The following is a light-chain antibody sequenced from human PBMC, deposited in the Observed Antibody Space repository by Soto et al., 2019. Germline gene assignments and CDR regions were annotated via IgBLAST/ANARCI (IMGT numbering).Light chain of an antibody. CDR3: QQGGSTPLT. J-gene: IGKJ4*01. V-gene: IGKV3-20*01. Sequence: EIVLTQSPATLSLSLGDRATLSCRASQSVGNNYLAWYQQKPGQAPRFLIYDASSSATGIPYRFSGSGSGTDFTLTISRLEPEDLAVYFCQQGGSTPLTFGGGTQVEIK. CDR2: DAS. CDR1: QSVGNNY.